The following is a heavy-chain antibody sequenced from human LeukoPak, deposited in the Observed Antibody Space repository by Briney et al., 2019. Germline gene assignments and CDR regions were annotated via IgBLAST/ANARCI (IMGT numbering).Heavy chain of an antibody. J-gene: IGHJ6*03. Sequence: SGGSLRLSCAASGFTFSSYSMNWVRQAPGKGLEWVSSISSSSSYIYYADSVKGRFTISRDNAKNSPYLQMNSLRAEDTAVYYCARKGDYYYYYMDVWGKGTTVTISS. D-gene: IGHD1-26*01. V-gene: IGHV3-21*01. CDR3: ARKGDYYYYYMDV. CDR2: ISSSSSYI. CDR1: GFTFSSYS.